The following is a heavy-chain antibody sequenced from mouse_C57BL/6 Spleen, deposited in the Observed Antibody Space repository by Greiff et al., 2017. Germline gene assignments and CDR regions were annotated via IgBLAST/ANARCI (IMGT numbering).Heavy chain of an antibody. V-gene: IGHV1-58*01. CDR3: ARSRPGTSAWFAY. CDR1: GYTFTSYG. CDR2: IYIGNGYT. J-gene: IGHJ3*01. D-gene: IGHD4-1*01. Sequence: VQLKESGAELVRPGSSVKMSCKTSGYTFTSYGINWVKQRPGQGLEWIGYIYIGNGYTEYNEKFKGKATLTSDTSSSTAYMQLSSLTSEDSAIYFCARSRPGTSAWFAYWGQGTLVTVSA.